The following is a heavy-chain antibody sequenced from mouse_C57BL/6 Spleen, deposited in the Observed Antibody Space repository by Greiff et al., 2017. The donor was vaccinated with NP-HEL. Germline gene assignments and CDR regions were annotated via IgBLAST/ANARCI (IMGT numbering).Heavy chain of an antibody. Sequence: QVQLQQPGAELVKPGASVKLSCKASGYTFTSYWMHWVKQRPGRGLEWIGRIDPNSGGPKYNEKFKSKATLTVDKPSSTAYMQLSSLTSEDSAVYYCARRREGYYYGSSSYAMDYWGQGTSVTVSS. J-gene: IGHJ4*01. D-gene: IGHD1-1*01. CDR2: IDPNSGGP. CDR1: GYTFTSYW. V-gene: IGHV1-72*01. CDR3: ARRREGYYYGSSSYAMDY.